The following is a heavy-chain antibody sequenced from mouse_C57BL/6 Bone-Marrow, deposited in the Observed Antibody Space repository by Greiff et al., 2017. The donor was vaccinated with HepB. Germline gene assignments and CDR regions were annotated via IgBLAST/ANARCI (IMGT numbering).Heavy chain of an antibody. D-gene: IGHD1-1*01. V-gene: IGHV2-6*01. CDR3: ASDYGSSSAWFAY. CDR2: IWGVGST. J-gene: IGHJ3*01. CDR1: GFSLTSYG. Sequence: VQLQQSGPGLVAPSQSLSITCTVSGFSLTSYGVDWVRQSPGKGLEWLGVIWGVGSTNYNSALKSRLSISKDNSKSQVFLKMNSLQTDDTAMYYCASDYGSSSAWFAYWGQGTLVTVSA.